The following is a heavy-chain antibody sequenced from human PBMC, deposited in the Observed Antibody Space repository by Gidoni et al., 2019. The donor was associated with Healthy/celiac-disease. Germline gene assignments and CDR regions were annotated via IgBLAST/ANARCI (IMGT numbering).Heavy chain of an antibody. CDR3: ARDLLRPYYYYGMDV. CDR2: ISSSISYI. Sequence: EVQLVESGGGLVKPGGSLRLACAASGCTFRSYSMNWVRKAPGNGLEWVSSISSSISYIYYADSVKGRFTISRDNAKNSLYLQMNSLRAEDTAVYYCARDLLRPYYYYGMDVWGQGTTVTVSS. V-gene: IGHV3-21*01. CDR1: GCTFRSYS. D-gene: IGHD3-3*01. J-gene: IGHJ6*02.